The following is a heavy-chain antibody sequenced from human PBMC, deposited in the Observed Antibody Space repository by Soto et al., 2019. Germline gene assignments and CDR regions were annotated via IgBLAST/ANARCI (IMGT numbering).Heavy chain of an antibody. D-gene: IGHD2-15*01. J-gene: IGHJ4*02. Sequence: PSETLSLTCTVSGGSISSGGYYWSWIRQHPGKGLEWIGYIYYSGSTYYNPSLKSRVTISVDTSKNQFSLKLSSVTAADTAVYYCARDVPGYCSGGSCDYSPYFDYWGQGTLVTVSS. V-gene: IGHV4-31*03. CDR1: GGSISSGGYY. CDR3: ARDVPGYCSGGSCDYSPYFDY. CDR2: IYYSGST.